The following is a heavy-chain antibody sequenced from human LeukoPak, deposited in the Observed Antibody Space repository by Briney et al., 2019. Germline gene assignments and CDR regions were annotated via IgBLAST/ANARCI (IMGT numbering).Heavy chain of an antibody. CDR1: GYTFTSYG. D-gene: IGHD3-3*01. CDR3: ARDQGGLYDFWSGYITPFDY. Sequence: ASVKVSCKASGYTFTSYGISWVRQAPGQGLEWMGWISAYNGNTNYAQKLQGRVTMTTDTSTSTAYMELRSLRSDDTAVYYCARDQGGLYDFWSGYITPFDYWGQGTLVTVSS. J-gene: IGHJ4*02. V-gene: IGHV1-18*01. CDR2: ISAYNGNT.